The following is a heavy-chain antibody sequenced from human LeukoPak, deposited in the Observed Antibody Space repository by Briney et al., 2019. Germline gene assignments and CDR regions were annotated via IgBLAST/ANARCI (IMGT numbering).Heavy chain of an antibody. CDR2: IYHSGTT. D-gene: IGHD3-10*01. V-gene: IGHV4-39*01. Sequence: PSETLSLTCSVSSDSISSTGRYWFWDWIRQPPGKGLEWIGTIYHSGTTYYTPALKSRVALSVDTSRNQFSLRLTSVTAADTAVYYCARRLGVETYFDYWGQGILVTVSS. J-gene: IGHJ4*02. CDR1: SDSISSTGRYWF. CDR3: ARRLGVETYFDY.